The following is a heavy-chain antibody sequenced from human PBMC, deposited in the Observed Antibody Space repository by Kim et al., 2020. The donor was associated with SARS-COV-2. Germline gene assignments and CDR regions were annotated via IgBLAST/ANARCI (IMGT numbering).Heavy chain of an antibody. CDR3: ARGPGIAAAGTGYNWFDP. D-gene: IGHD6-13*01. Sequence: QGRVTITADESTSTAYMELSSLRSEDTAVYYCARGPGIAAAGTGYNWFDPWGQGTLVTVSS. V-gene: IGHV1-69*01. J-gene: IGHJ5*02.